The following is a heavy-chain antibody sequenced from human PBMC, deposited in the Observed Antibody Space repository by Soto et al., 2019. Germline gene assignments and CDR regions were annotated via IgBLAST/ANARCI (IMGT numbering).Heavy chain of an antibody. CDR3: AIYNLELFRFDF. Sequence: ASVKVSSKAFGFAFTSHGISWVRQAPGQGPEWMGRISLYNGNTEYAENIQGRVTMTTDTSTNTAYMELRSLRSDDTAVYYCAIYNLELFRFDFWGQGNLVTVSS. J-gene: IGHJ4*02. D-gene: IGHD1-7*01. CDR2: ISLYNGNT. V-gene: IGHV1-18*04. CDR1: GFAFTSHG.